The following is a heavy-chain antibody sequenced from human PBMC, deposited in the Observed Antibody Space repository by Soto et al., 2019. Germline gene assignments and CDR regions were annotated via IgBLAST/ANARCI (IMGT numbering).Heavy chain of an antibody. Sequence: GGSLRLSCAASGFTFSSYEMNWVRQAPGKGLEWVSYISSSGSTIYYADSVKGRFTISRDNAKNSLYLQMNSLRAEDTAVYYCARVTYYYDSSGYYPDYWGQGTLVTVSS. D-gene: IGHD3-22*01. CDR3: ARVTYYYDSSGYYPDY. J-gene: IGHJ4*02. V-gene: IGHV3-48*03. CDR2: ISSSGSTI. CDR1: GFTFSSYE.